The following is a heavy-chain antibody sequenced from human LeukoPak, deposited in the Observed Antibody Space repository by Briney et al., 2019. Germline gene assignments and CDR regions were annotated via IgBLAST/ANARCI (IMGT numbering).Heavy chain of an antibody. CDR3: ARVARVCSSTSCYVVGYFDY. J-gene: IGHJ4*02. CDR2: IYTSGST. V-gene: IGHV4-61*02. CDR1: GGSISSGSYY. Sequence: SQTLSLICTVSGGSISSGSYYWSWIRQPAGKGLEWIGRIYTSGSTNYNPSLKSRVTISVDTSKNQFSLKLSSVTAADTAVYYCARVARVCSSTSCYVVGYFDYWGQGTLVTVSS. D-gene: IGHD2-2*01.